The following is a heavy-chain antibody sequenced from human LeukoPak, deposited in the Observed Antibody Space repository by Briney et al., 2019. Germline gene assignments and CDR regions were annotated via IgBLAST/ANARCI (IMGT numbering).Heavy chain of an antibody. Sequence: GGSLRLSCAASGFTFSSYGMHWVRQAPGKGLEWVEVISYDGSNKYYADSVKGRFTISRDNSKNTLYLQMNSLRAEDTAVYYCAKGFYGYSSSWYSGNWFDPWGQGTLVTVSS. CDR2: ISYDGSNK. J-gene: IGHJ5*02. V-gene: IGHV3-30*18. CDR1: GFTFSSYG. D-gene: IGHD6-13*01. CDR3: AKGFYGYSSSWYSGNWFDP.